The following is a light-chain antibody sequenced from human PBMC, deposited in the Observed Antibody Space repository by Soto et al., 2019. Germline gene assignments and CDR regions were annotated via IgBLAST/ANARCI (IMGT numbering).Light chain of an antibody. CDR1: QSIGIW. J-gene: IGKJ1*01. CDR2: KAS. Sequence: IQMTQSPSTLSASVGDRVAITCRASQSIGIWLAWYQQKPGKAPRFLIYKASSLESGVPSRFSGSGYGTXXXXXXXXLQPDDFATYYCQQYNDYSWTFGQGTKVEIK. CDR3: QQYNDYSWT. V-gene: IGKV1-5*03.